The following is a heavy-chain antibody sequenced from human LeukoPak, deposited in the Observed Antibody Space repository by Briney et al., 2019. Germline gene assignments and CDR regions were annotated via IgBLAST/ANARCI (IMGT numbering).Heavy chain of an antibody. V-gene: IGHV4-39*01. CDR2: IYYSGST. CDR3: ARPSHGSGSLSWYFDL. J-gene: IGHJ2*01. D-gene: IGHD3-10*01. Sequence: SETLSLTCTVSGGSISSSSYYWGWIRQPPGKGLEWIGSIYYSGSTYYNPSLKSRVTISEDTSKNQFSLKLSSVTAADTAVYYCARPSHGSGSLSWYFDLWGRGTLVTVSS. CDR1: GGSISSSSYY.